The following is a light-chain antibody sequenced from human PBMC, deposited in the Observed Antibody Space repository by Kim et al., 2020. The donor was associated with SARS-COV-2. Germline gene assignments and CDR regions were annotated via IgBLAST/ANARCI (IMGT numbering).Light chain of an antibody. CDR1: QSVSHN. CDR2: GAS. V-gene: IGKV3-15*01. J-gene: IGKJ2*01. CDR3: HQYNDWPPGDT. Sequence: SPGERSTLSCRASQSVSHNLAWYQHKPGQPPRLLIYGASTRATGVPARFSGSGSGTDFTLTVSSLQSEDFAVYYCHQYNDWPPGDTFGQGTKLEI.